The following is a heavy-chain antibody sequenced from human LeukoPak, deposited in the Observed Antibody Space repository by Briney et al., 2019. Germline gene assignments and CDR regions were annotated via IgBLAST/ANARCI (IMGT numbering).Heavy chain of an antibody. V-gene: IGHV1-69*04. D-gene: IGHD6-6*01. CDR2: IIPILGIA. CDR1: GVTLSSVA. CDR3: AARSSDLDY. J-gene: IGHJ4*02. Sequence: SVKVSCKASGVTLSSVAISWGPQAPGQGLEWMGRIIPILGIANYAQKFQGRVTITANKSTSTAYMDLSSLRSEDTAVCRCAARSSDLDYWAQGTLVTVSS.